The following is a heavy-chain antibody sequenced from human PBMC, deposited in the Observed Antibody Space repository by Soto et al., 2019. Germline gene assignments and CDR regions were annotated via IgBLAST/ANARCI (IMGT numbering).Heavy chain of an antibody. J-gene: IGHJ6*02. CDR3: ARQVGMVRGRVYGMDV. V-gene: IGHV5-10-1*01. CDR1: VYSFTSYW. D-gene: IGHD3-10*01. Sequence: PGESLKISCQGSVYSFTSYWITWVRQMSGKGLEWMGRIDPSDSYTNYSPSFQGRVTISADKSISTAYLHWSSLKASDTAMYYCARQVGMVRGRVYGMDVWGQGTTVTVS. CDR2: IDPSDSYT.